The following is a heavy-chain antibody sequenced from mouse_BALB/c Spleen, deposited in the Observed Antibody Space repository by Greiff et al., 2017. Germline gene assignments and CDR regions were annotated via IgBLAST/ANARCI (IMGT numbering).Heavy chain of an antibody. D-gene: IGHD2-4*01. CDR2: IYPGDGDT. J-gene: IGHJ1*01. Sequence: QVQLKESGAELVRPGSSVKISCKASGYAFSSYWMNWVKQRPGQGLEWIGQIYPGDGDTNYNGKFKGKATLTADKSSSTAYMQLSSLTSEDSAVYFCARNDYAWYFDVWGAGTTVTASS. CDR3: ARNDYAWYFDV. CDR1: GYAFSSYW. V-gene: IGHV1-80*01.